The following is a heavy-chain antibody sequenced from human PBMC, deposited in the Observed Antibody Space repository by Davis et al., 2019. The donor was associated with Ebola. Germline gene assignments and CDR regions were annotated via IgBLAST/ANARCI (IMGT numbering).Heavy chain of an antibody. J-gene: IGHJ5*02. CDR2: ISYDGSNK. V-gene: IGHV3-30*04. CDR3: ARSGDGVGINWFDP. CDR1: GFTFSGYA. D-gene: IGHD2-8*01. Sequence: GESLKISCVASGFTFSGYAMHWVRQAPGKGLEWVAVISYDGSNKYYADSVKGRFTISRDNSQNTLSLQMNSLRAEDTAVYYCARSGDGVGINWFDPWGQGTLVTVSS.